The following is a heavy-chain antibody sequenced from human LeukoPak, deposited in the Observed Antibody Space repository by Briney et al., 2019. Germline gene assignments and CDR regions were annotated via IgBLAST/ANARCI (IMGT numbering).Heavy chain of an antibody. CDR2: IYYSGGT. CDR3: ARDQDGSGSLDY. Sequence: SETLSLTCTVPGGSISSYYWSWIRQPPGKGLEWIGYIYYSGGTNYNPSLKSRVTISVDTSKNQSSLKLSSVTAADTAVYYCARDQDGSGSLDYWGQGTLVTVSS. D-gene: IGHD3-10*01. CDR1: GGSISSYY. J-gene: IGHJ4*02. V-gene: IGHV4-59*12.